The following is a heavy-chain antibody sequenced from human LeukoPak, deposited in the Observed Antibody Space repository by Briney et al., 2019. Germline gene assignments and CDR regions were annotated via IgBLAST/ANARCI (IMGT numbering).Heavy chain of an antibody. CDR2: IYPGDSDT. J-gene: IGHJ4*02. D-gene: IGHD4-17*01. Sequence: GVSLQISCKGSGYSFTSYWIGWVRPMPGKGLEWMGIIYPGDSDTRYSPSFQGQVTISADKSISTAYLQWSSLKASDTAMYYCARDLDYGDYDYWGQGTLVTVSS. CDR1: GYSFTSYW. CDR3: ARDLDYGDYDY. V-gene: IGHV5-51*01.